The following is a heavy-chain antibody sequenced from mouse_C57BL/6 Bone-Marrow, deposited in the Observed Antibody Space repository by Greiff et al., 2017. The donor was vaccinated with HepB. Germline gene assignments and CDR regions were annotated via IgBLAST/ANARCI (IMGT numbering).Heavy chain of an antibody. J-gene: IGHJ4*01. V-gene: IGHV2-5*01. CDR2: IWRGGST. CDR3: AKKRGVFTLYAMDY. Sequence: VQLQESGPGLVQPSQSLSITCTVSGFSLTSYGVHWVRQSPGKGLEWLGVIWRGGSTDYNAAFMSRLSITKDNSKSQVFFKMNSLQADDTAIYYCAKKRGVFTLYAMDYWGQGTSVTVSS. CDR1: GFSLTSYG.